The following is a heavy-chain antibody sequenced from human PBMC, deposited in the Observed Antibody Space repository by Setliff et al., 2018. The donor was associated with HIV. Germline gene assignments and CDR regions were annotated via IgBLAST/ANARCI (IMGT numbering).Heavy chain of an antibody. D-gene: IGHD3-22*01. J-gene: IGHJ4*02. CDR3: ARSCRSSGYCHFDY. CDR2: INPNSGDT. V-gene: IGHV1-2*02. CDR1: GYTFTGYY. Sequence: ASVKVSCKASGYTFTGYYMHWVRQAPGQGLEWMGWINPNSGDTNYAKNFQGRVTMTWDTSTSTGYMEVYRLSSADTAVYFCARSCRSSGYCHFDYWGQGTLVTVS.